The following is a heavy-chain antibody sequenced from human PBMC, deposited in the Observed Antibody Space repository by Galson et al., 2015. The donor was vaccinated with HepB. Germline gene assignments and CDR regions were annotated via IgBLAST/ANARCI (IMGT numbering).Heavy chain of an antibody. CDR3: AGDRLHGGAPTLDY. J-gene: IGHJ4*02. CDR2: KKQDGSEQ. CDR1: GLTVRNNY. V-gene: IGHV3-7*03. Sequence: SLRLSCAASGLTVRNNYMTWVRQAPGKGLEWVANKKQDGSEQYYVGSVKGRFTISRDNAKNSLYLQMNSLRAEDTAVYYCAGDRLHGGAPTLDYWGQGALVTVSS. D-gene: IGHD2-21*01.